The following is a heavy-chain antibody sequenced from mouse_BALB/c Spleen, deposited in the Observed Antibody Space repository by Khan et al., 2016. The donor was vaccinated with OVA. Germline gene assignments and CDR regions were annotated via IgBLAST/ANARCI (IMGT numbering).Heavy chain of an antibody. CDR2: IWSDGAS. D-gene: IGHD2-1*01. CDR3: ARGNFYAMDY. CDR1: GFSLTTYG. V-gene: IGHV2-6*02. Sequence: QVQLKESGPGLVAPSQSLSITCTVSGFSLTTYGIHWVRQPPGKGLEWLIVIWSDGASTYNSALKSRLSISKDNSKSQVFLKMNSLQTDDTAMYYCARGNFYAMDYWGQGTSVTGSS. J-gene: IGHJ4*01.